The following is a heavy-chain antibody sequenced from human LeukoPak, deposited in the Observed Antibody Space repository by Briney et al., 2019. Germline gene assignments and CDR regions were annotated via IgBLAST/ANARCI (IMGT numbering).Heavy chain of an antibody. D-gene: IGHD6-19*01. J-gene: IGHJ4*02. Sequence: PSQTLSLTCTVSGGSISSGGYYWSWIRQPPGKGLEWIGYIYHSGSTYYNPSLKSRVTISVDRSKNQFSLKLSSVTAADTAVYYCARDAGYSSGWGLLYWGQGTLVTVSS. CDR1: GGSISSGGYY. CDR3: ARDAGYSSGWGLLY. CDR2: IYHSGST. V-gene: IGHV4-30-2*01.